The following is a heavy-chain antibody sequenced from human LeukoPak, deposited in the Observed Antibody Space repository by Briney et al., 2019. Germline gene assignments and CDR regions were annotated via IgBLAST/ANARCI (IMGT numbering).Heavy chain of an antibody. CDR3: ARQQLKTMASFDY. D-gene: IGHD4/OR15-4a*01. CDR2: INPSGGT. V-gene: IGHV4-4*07. Sequence: MSSETLSLTCTVSGGSISSYSWSWIRLPAGKGLEWIGRINPSGGTNYNPSLKSRVTMSLDTSKNQFSLKLNSVTAADTAVYYCARQQLKTMASFDYWGQGTLVTVSS. J-gene: IGHJ4*02. CDR1: GGSISSYS.